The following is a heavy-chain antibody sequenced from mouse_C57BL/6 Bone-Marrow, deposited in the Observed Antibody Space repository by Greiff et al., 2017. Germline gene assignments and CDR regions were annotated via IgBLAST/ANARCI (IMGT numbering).Heavy chain of an antibody. J-gene: IGHJ1*03. Sequence: VKLMESGPELMKPGASVKLSCKASGYTFTSYDINWVKQRPGQGLEWIGWIYPRDGSTKSNEKFKGKAALTVDTSSSTAYMELHSLTSEDSAVYFCARLEFDGSSGDWYFDVWGTGTTVTVSS. CDR1: GYTFTSYD. CDR3: ARLEFDGSSGDWYFDV. V-gene: IGHV1-85*01. D-gene: IGHD1-1*01. CDR2: IYPRDGST.